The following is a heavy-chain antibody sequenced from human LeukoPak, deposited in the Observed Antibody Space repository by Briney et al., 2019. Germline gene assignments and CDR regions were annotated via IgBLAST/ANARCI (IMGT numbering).Heavy chain of an antibody. D-gene: IGHD3-10*02. Sequence: ASVKVSCKASGYTFTSYEINWVRQATGQGLEWMGWMNPSSGNTGYAQKFQGRVSMTRDTSISTAYMELSSLRSEDTAVYYCARGPVEAVFGVSTEDWGQGTTVTVSS. CDR3: ARGPVEAVFGVSTED. CDR2: MNPSSGNT. V-gene: IGHV1-8*01. J-gene: IGHJ6*02. CDR1: GYTFTSYE.